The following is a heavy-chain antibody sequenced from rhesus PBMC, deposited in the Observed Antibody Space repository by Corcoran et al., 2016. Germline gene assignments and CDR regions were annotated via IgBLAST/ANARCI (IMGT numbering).Heavy chain of an antibody. V-gene: IGHV3-8*01. CDR3: AKAPYGIGLDF. D-gene: IGHD4-29*01. CDR1: EFTFSRYY. J-gene: IGHJ4*01. CDR2: INTGGGST. Sequence: EVQLGESGGGLVQPGGALSLSCTGPEFTFSRYYLFWVRPAPGKGLEWVSTINTGGGSTWYTDSVKGRFTISRENAKSTLYLQMDSLRTEDTAVYYCAKAPYGIGLDFWGQGVLVTVSS.